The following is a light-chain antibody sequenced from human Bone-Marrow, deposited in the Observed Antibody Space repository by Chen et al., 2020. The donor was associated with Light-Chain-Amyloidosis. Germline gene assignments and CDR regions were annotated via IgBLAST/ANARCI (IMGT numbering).Light chain of an antibody. Sequence: QSALTQPASVSGSPGQSITISCTGTSSDVGSYNLVSWYQQHPGKAPKLMIYADNKRPSGVSKRFSGSKSGNPASLTISGLQADDEADYYCCSYADSSTWVFGGGTKLTVL. CDR1: SSDVGSYNL. CDR2: ADN. V-gene: IGLV2-23*01. J-gene: IGLJ3*02. CDR3: CSYADSSTWV.